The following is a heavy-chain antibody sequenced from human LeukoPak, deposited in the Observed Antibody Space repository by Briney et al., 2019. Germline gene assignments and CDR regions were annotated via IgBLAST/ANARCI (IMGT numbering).Heavy chain of an antibody. CDR1: GFTFSSYW. CDR2: INSDGSST. Sequence: GGSLRLSCAASGFTFSSYWMHWVRQAPGKGLVWVSRINSDGSSTSYADSVKGRSTISRDNAKNTLYLQMNSLRAEDTAVYYCARGGYSSSWYRGGDAFDIWGQGTMVTVSS. J-gene: IGHJ3*02. D-gene: IGHD6-13*01. V-gene: IGHV3-74*01. CDR3: ARGGYSSSWYRGGDAFDI.